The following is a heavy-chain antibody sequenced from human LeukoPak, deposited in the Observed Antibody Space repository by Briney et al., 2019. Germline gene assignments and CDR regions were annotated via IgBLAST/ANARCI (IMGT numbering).Heavy chain of an antibody. J-gene: IGHJ4*02. CDR3: ARDFSLTRLERPFDC. Sequence: GGSLRLSCAASGFTFSSYWMTWVRQAPGKGLEWVANIKRDGSEKYYVDSVKGRFTISRDDAKNSLYLQMNSPRAEDTAVYYCARDFSLTRLERPFDCWGQGTLVTVSS. D-gene: IGHD1-1*01. CDR2: IKRDGSEK. V-gene: IGHV3-7*01. CDR1: GFTFSSYW.